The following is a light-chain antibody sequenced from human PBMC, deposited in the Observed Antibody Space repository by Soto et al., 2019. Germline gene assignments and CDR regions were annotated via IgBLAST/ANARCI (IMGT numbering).Light chain of an antibody. J-gene: IGLJ1*01. Sequence: QSVLTHPASVSGSPGQSITISCTGTSRDVGSYNLVSWYQQHPGNAPKLIIYEGTKRPSGVSYRFSGSKSGNTASLTISGLQEEDEGDYHCCSFAGSSTYVFGTGTKVTVL. CDR3: CSFAGSSTYV. CDR1: SRDVGSYNL. V-gene: IGLV2-23*01. CDR2: EGT.